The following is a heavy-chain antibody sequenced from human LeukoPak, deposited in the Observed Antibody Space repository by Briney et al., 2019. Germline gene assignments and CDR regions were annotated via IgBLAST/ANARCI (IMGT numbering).Heavy chain of an antibody. Sequence: AGGSLRLSCAASGFTFSSYAMSWVRQAPGKGLEWVSAISGSGGSTYYADSVKGRFTISRDNSKNTLYLPMNGLRAEDTAVYYCAKGVQFCDYWGQGTLVTVSS. V-gene: IGHV3-23*01. CDR1: GFTFSSYA. J-gene: IGHJ4*02. CDR2: ISGSGGST. CDR3: AKGVQFCDY. D-gene: IGHD4-11*01.